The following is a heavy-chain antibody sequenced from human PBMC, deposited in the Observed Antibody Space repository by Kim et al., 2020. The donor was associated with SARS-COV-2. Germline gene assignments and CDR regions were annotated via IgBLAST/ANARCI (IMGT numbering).Heavy chain of an antibody. Sequence: GGSLRLSCTASGFTFGDYAMSWFRQAPGKGLEWVGFIRSKAYGGTTEYAASVKGRFTISRDDSKSIAYLQMNSLKTEDTAVYYCTRDVRGSGWLRYYFDYWGQGTLVTVSS. J-gene: IGHJ4*02. CDR1: GFTFGDYA. D-gene: IGHD6-19*01. CDR3: TRDVRGSGWLRYYFDY. V-gene: IGHV3-49*03. CDR2: IRSKAYGGTT.